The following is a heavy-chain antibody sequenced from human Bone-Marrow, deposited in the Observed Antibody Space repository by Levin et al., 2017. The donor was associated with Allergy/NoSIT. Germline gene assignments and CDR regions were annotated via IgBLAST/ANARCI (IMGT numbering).Heavy chain of an antibody. Sequence: GGSLRLSCAASGFTFSNYWMHWVRQAPGKGLVWVSRINTDGRGTSYADAVNGRFTVSRDNAKNTLYLHMSSLRAEDTGVYYCTRAGLRYSGNDWDDYWGRGTLVVVSS. CDR1: GFTFSNYW. D-gene: IGHD5-12*01. CDR2: INTDGRGT. CDR3: TRAGLRYSGNDWDDY. V-gene: IGHV3-74*01. J-gene: IGHJ4*02.